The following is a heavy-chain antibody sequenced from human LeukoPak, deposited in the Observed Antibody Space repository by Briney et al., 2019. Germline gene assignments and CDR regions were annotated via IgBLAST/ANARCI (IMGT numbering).Heavy chain of an antibody. Sequence: GASVKVSCKASGGTFSSYTISWVRQAPGQGLEWMGRIIPILGIANYAQKFQGRVTITADKSTSTAYMELSSLRSEDTAVYYCARDPPLNYYDTKISLDYCGQGTLVTVSS. CDR2: IIPILGIA. J-gene: IGHJ4*02. CDR3: ARDPPLNYYDTKISLDY. V-gene: IGHV1-69*04. D-gene: IGHD3-22*01. CDR1: GGTFSSYT.